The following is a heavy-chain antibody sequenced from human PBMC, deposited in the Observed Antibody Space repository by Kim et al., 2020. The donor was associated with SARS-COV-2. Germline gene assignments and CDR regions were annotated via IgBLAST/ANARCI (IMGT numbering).Heavy chain of an antibody. CDR3: ARDSGWNYFDS. CDR2: IYTSGST. Sequence: SETLSLTCTVSGGSISSYYWSWSRQPAGKGLELNGLIYTSGSTNYNPSLKNRVTMSVDTFKNQISLKLSSVTAADTAVYYCARDSGWNYFDSWGQGTLVTVSS. V-gene: IGHV4-4*07. D-gene: IGHD6-19*01. CDR1: GGSISSYY. J-gene: IGHJ4*02.